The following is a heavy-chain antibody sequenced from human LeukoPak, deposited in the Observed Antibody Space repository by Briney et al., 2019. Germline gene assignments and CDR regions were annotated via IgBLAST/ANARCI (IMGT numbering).Heavy chain of an antibody. CDR3: VKEQRSGLYRVADY. D-gene: IGHD6-19*01. J-gene: IGHJ4*02. CDR2: ITYNGTDI. V-gene: IGHV3-30*18. CDR1: GFALSDCG. Sequence: PGRSLRLSCAASGFALSDCGMRWVRQAPGKGLEWLAVITYNGTDIHYADSVKGRFIISRDISRTTLHLQMNSLRVEDTAVYCCVKEQRSGLYRVADYWGQGTMVTVSS.